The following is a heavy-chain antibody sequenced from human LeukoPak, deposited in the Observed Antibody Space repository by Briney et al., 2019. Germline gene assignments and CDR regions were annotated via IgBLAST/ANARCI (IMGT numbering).Heavy chain of an antibody. V-gene: IGHV4-4*07. J-gene: IGHJ5*02. Sequence: PPETLSLTCTVSGGSISSYYWSWIRQPAGKGLEWIGRIYTSGSTNYNPSLKSRVTMSVDTSKNQFSLKLSSVTAADTAVYYCARGVLLWFGELTNWFDPWGQGTLVTASS. D-gene: IGHD3-10*01. CDR2: IYTSGST. CDR1: GGSISSYY. CDR3: ARGVLLWFGELTNWFDP.